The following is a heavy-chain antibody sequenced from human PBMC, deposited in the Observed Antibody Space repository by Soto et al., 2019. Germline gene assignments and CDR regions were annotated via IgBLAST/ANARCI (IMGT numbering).Heavy chain of an antibody. J-gene: IGHJ6*02. CDR2: IKQDGSEK. Sequence: GGSLRLSCAASGFTFSDSWMDWVRQAPGKGPEWVANIKQDGSEKNYVDSVKGRFIISRDNAKNSLYLQMNSLRPEDTAVYYCASLGRHGWGQGTTVTVS. D-gene: IGHD3-16*01. CDR1: GFTFSDSW. V-gene: IGHV3-7*01. CDR3: ASLGRHG.